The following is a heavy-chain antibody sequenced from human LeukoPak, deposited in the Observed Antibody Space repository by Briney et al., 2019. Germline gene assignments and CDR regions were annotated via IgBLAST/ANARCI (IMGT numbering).Heavy chain of an antibody. CDR3: SKDRVGYSGYDGAYFDS. J-gene: IGHJ4*01. CDR1: EFTFSRYS. Sequence: GGSLRLSCAASEFTFSRYSMNWVRQAPGKGLEWLSYISSSSSTIYSADSVKGRFTISRDNSKNTVYLQMNSLTAEDTAVYYCSKDRVGYSGYDGAYFDSWGHGTLVTVSS. CDR2: ISSSSSTI. V-gene: IGHV3-48*01. D-gene: IGHD5-12*01.